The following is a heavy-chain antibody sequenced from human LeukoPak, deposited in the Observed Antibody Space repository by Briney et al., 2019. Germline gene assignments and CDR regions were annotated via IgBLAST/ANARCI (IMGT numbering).Heavy chain of an antibody. CDR3: ARRDDI. J-gene: IGHJ4*02. V-gene: IGHV4-34*01. D-gene: IGHD3-9*01. CDR2: INHSGST. CDR1: GGSFSGHY. Sequence: PSETLSLTCAVYGGSFSGHYWSWIRQPPGKGLEWIGEINHSGSTNYNPSLKSRVTISVDTSKNQFSLKLSSVTAADTAVYYCARRDDIWGQGTLVTVSS.